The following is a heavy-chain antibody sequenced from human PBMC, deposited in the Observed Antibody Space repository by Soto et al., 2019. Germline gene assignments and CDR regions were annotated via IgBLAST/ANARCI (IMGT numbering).Heavy chain of an antibody. J-gene: IGHJ4*02. D-gene: IGHD2-15*01. CDR1: GYTFTGYY. Sequence: QVQLVQSGAEVKKPGASVKVSCKASGYTFTGYYMHWVRQAPGQGLEWMGWINPNSGGTNYAQKFQGRVTMTRDTSISTAYMELSRLRSDDTAVYYCARVNVVVVAATREYYFDYRGQGTLVTVSS. CDR2: INPNSGGT. V-gene: IGHV1-2*02. CDR3: ARVNVVVVAATREYYFDY.